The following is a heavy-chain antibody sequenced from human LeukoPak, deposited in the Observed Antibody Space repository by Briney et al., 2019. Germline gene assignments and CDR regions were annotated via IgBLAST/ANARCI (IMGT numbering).Heavy chain of an antibody. Sequence: SETLSLTCAVSGGSISSSNWWSWVRQPPGKGLEWIGEIYHSGSTNYNPSLKSRVTISVDKSKNQFSLKLSSVTAADTAVYYCATVVVPGWFDPWGQGNLVTVSS. D-gene: IGHD2-15*01. CDR3: ATVVVPGWFDP. CDR2: IYHSGST. V-gene: IGHV4-4*02. J-gene: IGHJ5*02. CDR1: GGSISSSNW.